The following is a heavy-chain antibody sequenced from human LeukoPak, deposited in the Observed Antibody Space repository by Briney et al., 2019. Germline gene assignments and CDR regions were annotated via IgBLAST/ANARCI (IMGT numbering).Heavy chain of an antibody. CDR2: ISASGGRT. J-gene: IGHJ5*02. D-gene: IGHD5-24*01. CDR1: GFTFSSYA. Sequence: GGSLRLSCAASGFTFSSYAMSWVRQAPGKWLEWVSAISASGGRTYYADSVQGRFTISRDNAQTSLYLQMNSLRAEDTAVYYCARASDPWLQLTWGQGTLVTVSS. V-gene: IGHV3-23*01. CDR3: ARASDPWLQLT.